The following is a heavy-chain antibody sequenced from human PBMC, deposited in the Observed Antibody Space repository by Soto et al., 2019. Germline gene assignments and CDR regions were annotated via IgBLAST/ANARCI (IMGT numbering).Heavy chain of an antibody. CDR2: IYYSGST. J-gene: IGHJ5*02. V-gene: IGHV4-59*08. CDR1: GGSISSYY. D-gene: IGHD6-13*01. CDR3: ARHFIAAAGTNWFDP. Sequence: SETLSLTCPVSGGSISSYYWSWIRQPPGKGLEWIGYIYYSGSTNYNPSLKSRVTISVDTSKNQFSLKLSSVTAADTAVYYCARHFIAAAGTNWFDPWGQGTLVTVSS.